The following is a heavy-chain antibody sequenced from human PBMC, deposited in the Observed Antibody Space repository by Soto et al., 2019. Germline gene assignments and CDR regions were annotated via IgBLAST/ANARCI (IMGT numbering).Heavy chain of an antibody. J-gene: IGHJ4*02. CDR3: ARDFAVPAGPLDY. V-gene: IGHV1-46*03. D-gene: IGHD2-2*01. CDR2: INPSGGGT. CDR1: GYTFTSYY. Sequence: ASVKVSCKASGYTFTSYYMHWVRQAPGQGLEWMGIINPSGGGTSYAQKFQGRVTMTRDTSTSTVYMELSSLRSEDTAVYYCARDFAVPAGPLDYWGQGTLVTVS.